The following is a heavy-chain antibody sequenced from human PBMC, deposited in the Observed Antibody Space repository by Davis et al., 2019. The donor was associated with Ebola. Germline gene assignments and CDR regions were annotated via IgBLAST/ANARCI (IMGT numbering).Heavy chain of an antibody. CDR3: ARLVTACSGGICYSDFDD. D-gene: IGHD2-15*01. Sequence: SETLSLTCNVSGVSIGSRGYYCGWVRQPPGKGLEWIGTLHFRGSTYYSPSLTGRVTLSGDSSKNEFSLTLDSVTAADTGVYYCARLVTACSGGICYSDFDDWGQGTLVTVSS. CDR2: LHFRGST. CDR1: GVSIGSRGYY. J-gene: IGHJ4*02. V-gene: IGHV4-39*01.